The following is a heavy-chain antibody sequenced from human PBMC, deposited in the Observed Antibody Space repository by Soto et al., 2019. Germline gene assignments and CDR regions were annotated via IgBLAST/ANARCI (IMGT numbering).Heavy chain of an antibody. CDR3: VRPYYGSGSHYYYYYGMDV. D-gene: IGHD3-10*01. CDR2: ISYDGSNK. CDR1: GFTFSSYG. V-gene: IGHV3-30*03. J-gene: IGHJ6*02. Sequence: GGSLRLSCAASGFTFSSYGMHWVRQAPGKGLEWVAVISYDGSNKYYADSVKGRFTISRDNSKNTLYLQMNSLRAEDTAVYYCVRPYYGSGSHYYYYYGMDVWGQGTTVTAP.